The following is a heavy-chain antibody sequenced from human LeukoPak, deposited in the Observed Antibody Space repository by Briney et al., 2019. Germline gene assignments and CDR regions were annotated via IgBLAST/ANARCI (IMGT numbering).Heavy chain of an antibody. CDR3: ANTQKQWLDTHYYGSSGYSPVY. CDR2: ISGSGGST. V-gene: IGHV3-23*01. J-gene: IGHJ4*02. CDR1: GFTFSSYA. Sequence: PGGSLRLSCAASGFTFSSYAMSWVRQAPGKGLEWVSAISGSGGSTYYADSVKGRFTISRDNSKNTLYLQMNSLRAEDTAVYYCANTQKQWLDTHYYGSSGYSPVYWGQGTLVTVSS. D-gene: IGHD3-22*01.